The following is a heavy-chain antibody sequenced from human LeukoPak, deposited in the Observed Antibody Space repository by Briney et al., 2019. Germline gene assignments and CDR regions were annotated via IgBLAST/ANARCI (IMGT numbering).Heavy chain of an antibody. Sequence: GGSLRLSCAASGFTFSHYWMHWVRQAPGKGLEWVASIGPTGSDRFHADSMKGRFTISRDNANNFLYLQMNSLGAEDTAVYYCATETNGRHYDYWGQGTLLTVSS. CDR3: ATETNGRHYDY. J-gene: IGHJ4*02. CDR1: GFTFSHYW. CDR2: IGPTGSDR. D-gene: IGHD1-14*01. V-gene: IGHV3-21*06.